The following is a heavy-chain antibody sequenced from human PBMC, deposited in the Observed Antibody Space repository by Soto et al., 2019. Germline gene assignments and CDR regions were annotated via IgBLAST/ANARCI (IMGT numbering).Heavy chain of an antibody. V-gene: IGHV1-18*01. J-gene: IGHJ5*01. CDR3: AREGSYGWYDC. D-gene: IGHD2-15*01. CDR2: ISGYNGNA. Sequence: ASVKVSCKAAGYTFSSHGIIWVRQAPGQGLEWMGWISGYNGNAKYAQRFQGRVTMTTDTSTSTVYMDLRSLGSDDSAVYYCAREGSYGWYDCWGQGTLVTVSA. CDR1: GYTFSSHG.